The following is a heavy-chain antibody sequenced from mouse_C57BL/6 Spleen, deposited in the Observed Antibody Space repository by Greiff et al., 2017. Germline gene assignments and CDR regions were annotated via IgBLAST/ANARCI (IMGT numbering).Heavy chain of an antibody. CDR1: GYTFTSYW. J-gene: IGHJ2*01. Sequence: QVQLQQPGAELVKPGASVKLSCTASGYTFTSYWMHWVKQRPGRGLEWIGRIDPNSGGTKYNEKFKSKATLTVDKPSSTAYMQLSSLTSEDSAVYYCARLGRDVDYFDYWGQSATLTVSS. V-gene: IGHV1-72*01. D-gene: IGHD4-1*01. CDR3: ARLGRDVDYFDY. CDR2: IDPNSGGT.